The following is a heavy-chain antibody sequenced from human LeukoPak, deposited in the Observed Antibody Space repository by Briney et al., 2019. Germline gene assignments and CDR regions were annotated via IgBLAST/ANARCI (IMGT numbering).Heavy chain of an antibody. CDR2: IIPIFGTA. CDR1: GGTFSSYA. V-gene: IGHV1-69*01. Sequence: SVKVSCTASGGTFSSYAISWVRQAPGQGLEWMGGIIPIFGTANYAQKFQGRVTITADESTSTAYMELSSLRSEDTAVYYCAREKGQVAGGDFDYWGQGTLVTVSS. J-gene: IGHJ4*02. CDR3: AREKGQVAGGDFDY. D-gene: IGHD6-19*01.